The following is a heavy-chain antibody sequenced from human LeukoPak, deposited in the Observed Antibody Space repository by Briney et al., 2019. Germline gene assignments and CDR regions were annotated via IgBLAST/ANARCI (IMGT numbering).Heavy chain of an antibody. V-gene: IGHV1-3*04. CDR3: ARGGSGGVHY. CDR1: GYTFISYV. D-gene: IGHD3-10*01. J-gene: IGHJ4*02. Sequence: ASVKVSCKASGYTFISYVMHWVRQAPGQRPEWMGWINTANGDTKYSQKFQARVTITRDTSATTAYMVLDSLTSEDTAVYYCARGGSGGVHYWGQGTLVTVSP. CDR2: INTANGDT.